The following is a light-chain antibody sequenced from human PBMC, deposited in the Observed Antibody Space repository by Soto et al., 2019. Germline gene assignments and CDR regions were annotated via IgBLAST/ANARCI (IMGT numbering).Light chain of an antibody. CDR3: QHSYNVPRT. CDR2: GAS. V-gene: IGKV1-39*01. J-gene: IGKJ1*01. Sequence: DIQMTQSPSSLSASVGDRAAITCRAGQNIGMSLNWFQQKPGKAPKLLIYGASALQTGVPTRFSGSGSGTDFTLTITSLQPEDFATYFCQHSYNVPRTFGQGTRLDIK. CDR1: QNIGMS.